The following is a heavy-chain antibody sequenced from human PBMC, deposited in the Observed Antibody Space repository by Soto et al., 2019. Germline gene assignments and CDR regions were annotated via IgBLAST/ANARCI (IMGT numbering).Heavy chain of an antibody. CDR3: ARRAPPILGVTLFHS. D-gene: IGHD2-15*01. Sequence: QITLKESGPALVKPTQTLTLTCTFSGFSLTTSGVGEGWIRQPPGNALEWLAMIYWDDDKRYSPSLENRLTIPKETSKNQVVLTMTNMDPVDTAPYYCARRAPPILGVTLFHSWGQGTLVTVSS. CDR1: GFSLTTSGVG. J-gene: IGHJ1*01. CDR2: IYWDDDK. V-gene: IGHV2-5*02.